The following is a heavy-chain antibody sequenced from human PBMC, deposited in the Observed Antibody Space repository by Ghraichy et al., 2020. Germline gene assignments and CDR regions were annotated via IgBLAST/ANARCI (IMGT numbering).Heavy chain of an antibody. CDR1: GFAFNNYA. CDR2: IRYDGTTQ. Sequence: GALRLSCVASGFAFNNYAMHWVRRAPGKGLEWVASIRYDGTTQYYADSVKGRCTITRDNSKNTLFLQLNTLRADDTAIYYCAREFYDILTAYYSENFDHWGQGTLLTVSS. J-gene: IGHJ4*02. V-gene: IGHV3-30*02. CDR3: AREFYDILTAYYSENFDH. D-gene: IGHD3-9*01.